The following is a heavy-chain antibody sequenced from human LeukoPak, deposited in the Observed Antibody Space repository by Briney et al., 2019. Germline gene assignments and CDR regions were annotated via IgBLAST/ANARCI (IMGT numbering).Heavy chain of an antibody. CDR2: ISGSGGTT. Sequence: GGSLRLSCAASGFTFSSYAMSWVRQAPGKGLEWVSGISGSGGTTYYADSAKGRFTISRDNSKNTLYQQMNSLRAEDTAVYYCAKSQAGTVTNWFDPWGQGTLVTVSS. J-gene: IGHJ5*02. CDR3: AKSQAGTVTNWFDP. CDR1: GFTFSSYA. V-gene: IGHV3-23*01. D-gene: IGHD4-11*01.